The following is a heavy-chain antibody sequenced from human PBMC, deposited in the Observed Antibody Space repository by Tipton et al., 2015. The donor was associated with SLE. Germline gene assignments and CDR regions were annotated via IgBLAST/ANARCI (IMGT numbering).Heavy chain of an antibody. V-gene: IGHV4-34*01. CDR3: ARGDLYSDYVWGTLRGAFDI. CDR2: INHRGST. D-gene: IGHD3-16*01. CDR1: GGSFSGYY. J-gene: IGHJ3*02. Sequence: TLSLTCAVYGGSFSGYYWSWIRQPPGEGLEWIGEINHRGSTNYNPSLKSGLTISVDTSKNQFSLRLSSVTAADTALYYCARGDLYSDYVWGTLRGAFDIWGQGTVVTVSS.